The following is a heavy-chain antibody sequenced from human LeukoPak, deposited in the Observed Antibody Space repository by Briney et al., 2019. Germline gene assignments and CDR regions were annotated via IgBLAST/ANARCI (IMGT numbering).Heavy chain of an antibody. CDR2: INTISGGT. D-gene: IGHD3-22*01. V-gene: IGHV1-2*02. J-gene: IGHJ4*02. Sequence: GASVKLSCKAFGYTFTGYYMHWVRQAPGQGLEWIGWINTISGGTNYAQKFQGRVTMTRDTSISTAYMELSRLTSDDTAVYYCATSYYYDSSDYYRIDYWGQGTLVTVSS. CDR1: GYTFTGYY. CDR3: ATSYYYDSSDYYRIDY.